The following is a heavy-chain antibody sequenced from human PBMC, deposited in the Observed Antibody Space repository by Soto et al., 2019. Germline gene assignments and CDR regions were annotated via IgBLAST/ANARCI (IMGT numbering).Heavy chain of an antibody. CDR1: GFTFSTYS. J-gene: IGHJ3*02. V-gene: IGHV3-48*01. CDR3: ASRSAGRAFDI. D-gene: IGHD6-13*01. CDR2: ISTGSSTI. Sequence: EVQLVESGGGLVQPGGSLRLSCVASGFTFSTYSMNWVRQAPGKGPEWVSYISTGSSTIYYADSVTGRFTISRDNAKNSLYLQMSSLRAEDTAVYFCASRSAGRAFDIWGQGTMVTVSS.